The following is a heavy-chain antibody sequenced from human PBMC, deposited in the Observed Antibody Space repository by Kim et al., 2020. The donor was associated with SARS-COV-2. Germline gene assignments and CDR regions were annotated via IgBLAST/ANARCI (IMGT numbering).Heavy chain of an antibody. D-gene: IGHD5-12*01. V-gene: IGHV4-34*01. CDR1: GGSFSGYY. Sequence: SETLSLTCAVYGGSFSGYYWSWIRQPPGKGLEWIGEINHSGSTNYNPSLKSRVTISVDTSKNQFSLKLSSVTAADTAVYYCARGVAPHGAFDIWGQGTMV. CDR3: ARGVAPHGAFDI. J-gene: IGHJ3*02. CDR2: INHSGST.